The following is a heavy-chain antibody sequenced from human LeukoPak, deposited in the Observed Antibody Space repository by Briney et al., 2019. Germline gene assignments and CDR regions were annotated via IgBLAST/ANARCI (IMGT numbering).Heavy chain of an antibody. V-gene: IGHV4-30-4*01. CDR2: IYYSGST. CDR3: ARGAPEDYYGSSGPFDY. Sequence: PSETLFLACSVSGGRLSCGDYYWSWIRQPPGKGLEWTGYIYYSGSTYYNPSLKSRVTISVDTSKNPSSLKLSSVTAADTAVYYCARGAPEDYYGSSGPFDYWGQGTLVTVSS. D-gene: IGHD3-22*01. J-gene: IGHJ4*02. CDR1: GGRLSCGDYY.